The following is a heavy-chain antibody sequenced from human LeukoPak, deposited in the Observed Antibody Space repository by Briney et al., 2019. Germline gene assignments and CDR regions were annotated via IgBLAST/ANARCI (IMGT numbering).Heavy chain of an antibody. CDR1: GFTFSSYA. CDR3: AKDRYCSSTSCPPSFDH. J-gene: IGHJ4*02. Sequence: GGSLRLSCAASGFTFSSYAMSWVRQAPGKGLEWDSAISGSGGSTYYADSVKGRFTISRDNSKNTLYLQMNSLRAEDTVVYCCAKDRYCSSTSCPPSFDHWGQGTLVTVSS. D-gene: IGHD2-2*01. V-gene: IGHV3-23*01. CDR2: ISGSGGST.